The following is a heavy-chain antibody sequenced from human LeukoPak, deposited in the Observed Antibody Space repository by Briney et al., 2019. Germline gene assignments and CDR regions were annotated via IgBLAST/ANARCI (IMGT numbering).Heavy chain of an antibody. D-gene: IGHD3-10*01. V-gene: IGHV4-30-2*01. CDR3: ARAFRRVDAFDI. J-gene: IGHJ3*02. CDR1: GGSISSSYYY. CDR2: IYHSGTT. Sequence: SQTLSLTCTVSGGSISSSYYYWSWIRQPPGKGLEWIGYIYHSGTTYYNPSLKSRVTISVDRSNNQFSLKLSSVTAADTAVYYCARAFRRVDAFDIWGQGTVVTVSS.